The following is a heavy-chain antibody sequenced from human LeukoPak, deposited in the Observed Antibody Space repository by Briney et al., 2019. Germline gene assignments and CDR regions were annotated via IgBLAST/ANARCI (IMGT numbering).Heavy chain of an antibody. CDR1: GFTVSSNY. CDR3: ARDPHSSSWYVRWFDP. CDR2: IKQDGSEK. V-gene: IGHV3-7*01. Sequence: PGGSLRLSCAASGFTVSSNYMNWVRQAPGKGLEWVAHIKQDGSEKYYVDSVKGRFTISRDNAKNSLYLQMNSLRAEDTAVYYCARDPHSSSWYVRWFDPWGQGTLVTVSS. D-gene: IGHD6-13*01. J-gene: IGHJ5*02.